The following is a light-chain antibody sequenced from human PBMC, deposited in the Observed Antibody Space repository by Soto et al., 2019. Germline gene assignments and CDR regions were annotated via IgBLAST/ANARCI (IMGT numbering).Light chain of an antibody. CDR2: GAS. CDR3: QQYRSSPPIT. Sequence: EIVLTQSPGTLSLSPGERATLSFGASQSLISGYLAWYQQKPGQAPRLLIYGASRRATGIPDRFSGSGSGTDFTLAISRLESEDFAVYYCQQYRSSPPITFGQGTRLEIK. J-gene: IGKJ5*01. V-gene: IGKV3-20*01. CDR1: QSLISGY.